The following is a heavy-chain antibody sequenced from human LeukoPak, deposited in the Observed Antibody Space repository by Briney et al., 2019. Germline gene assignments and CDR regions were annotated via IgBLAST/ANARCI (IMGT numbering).Heavy chain of an antibody. CDR3: ARVVEPISSQGDYYYYVDV. Sequence: SETLSLTCTVSGGSISSGGYYWSWIRQHPGKGLEWIGYIYYSGSTYYNPSLKSRVTISVDTSKNQFSLKLSSVTAADTAVYYCARVVEPISSQGDYYYYVDVWGKGTTVTVSS. D-gene: IGHD2-2*01. J-gene: IGHJ6*03. CDR1: GGSISSGGYY. CDR2: IYYSGST. V-gene: IGHV4-31*03.